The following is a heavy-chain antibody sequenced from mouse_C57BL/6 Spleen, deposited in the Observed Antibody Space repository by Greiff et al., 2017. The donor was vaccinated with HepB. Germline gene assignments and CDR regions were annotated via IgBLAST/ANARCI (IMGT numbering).Heavy chain of an antibody. D-gene: IGHD1-1*01. J-gene: IGHJ1*03. V-gene: IGHV5-4*01. CDR2: ISDGGSYT. Sequence: EVMLVESGGGLVKPGGSLKLSCAASGYTFSSYAMSWVRQTPEKRLEWVATISDGGSYTYYPDNVKGRFTISRDNAKNNLYLQMSHLKSEDTAMYYCARDRTVEGWYFDVWGTGTTVTVSS. CDR3: ARDRTVEGWYFDV. CDR1: GYTFSSYA.